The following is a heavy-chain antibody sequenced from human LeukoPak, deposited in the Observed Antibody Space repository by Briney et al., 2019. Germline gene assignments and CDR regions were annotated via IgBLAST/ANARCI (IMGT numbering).Heavy chain of an antibody. J-gene: IGHJ4*02. CDR2: IYSGGST. CDR1: GFTFSSYA. D-gene: IGHD6-13*01. CDR3: ARNGYSSSWYRN. V-gene: IGHV3-66*01. Sequence: HPGGSLRLSCAASGFTFSSYAMSWVRQAPGKGLEWVSVIYSGGSTYYADSVKGRFTISRDNSKNTLYLQMNSLRAEDTAVYYCARNGYSSSWYRNWGQGTLVTVSS.